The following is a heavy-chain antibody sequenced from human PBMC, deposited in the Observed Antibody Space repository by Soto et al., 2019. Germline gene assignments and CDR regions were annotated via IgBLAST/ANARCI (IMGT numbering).Heavy chain of an antibody. D-gene: IGHD6-19*01. V-gene: IGHV4-59*01. CDR3: ARDAAYSSGWYTSGYYGMDV. Sequence: SETLSLTCTVSGVSISSYYWSWIRQPPGKGLEWIGYIYYSGSTNYNPSLKSRVTISVDTSKNQFSLKLSSVTAADTAVYYCARDAAYSSGWYTSGYYGMDVWGQGTTVTVSS. CDR2: IYYSGST. J-gene: IGHJ6*02. CDR1: GVSISSYY.